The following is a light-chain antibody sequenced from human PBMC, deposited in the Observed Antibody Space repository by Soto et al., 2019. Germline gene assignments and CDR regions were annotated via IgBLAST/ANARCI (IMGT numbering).Light chain of an antibody. CDR1: QSISSY. CDR2: AAS. V-gene: IGKV1-39*01. CDR3: QQGYSTPLT. Sequence: DIQMTQSPSSLSASVGDRVTITCLASQSISSYLNWYQQKPGKAPKLLIYAASSLQSGVPSRFSGSGSGTDFTLTISSLQPEDFATYYCQQGYSTPLTFGGGTKVDIK. J-gene: IGKJ4*01.